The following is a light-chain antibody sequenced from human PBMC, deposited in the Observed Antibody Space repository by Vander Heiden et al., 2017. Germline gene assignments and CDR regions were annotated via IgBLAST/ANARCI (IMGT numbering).Light chain of an antibody. CDR1: RSISNSY. Sequence: DIVLTQSPGTLSWSPGERATLSCRASRSISNSYLAWYQQKPGQAPRLLIYGASSRATGIPDRFSGSGSGTDFTLTISRLEPEDFAVYYCQQYGSSPWTFGQGTKVEIK. J-gene: IGKJ1*01. CDR2: GAS. V-gene: IGKV3-20*01. CDR3: QQYGSSPWT.